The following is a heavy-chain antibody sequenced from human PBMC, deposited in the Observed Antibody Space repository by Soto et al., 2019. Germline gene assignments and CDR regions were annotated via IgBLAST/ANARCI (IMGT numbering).Heavy chain of an antibody. Sequence: PGGSLRLSCAASGFTFSSYSMNWVRQAPGKGLEWVSSISSSSSYIYYADSVKGRFTISRDNAKNSLYLQMNSLRAEDTAVYYCARDPGRYSGYDLNWFDPWGQGTLVTVSS. CDR3: ARDPGRYSGYDLNWFDP. CDR2: ISSSSSYI. CDR1: GFTFSSYS. D-gene: IGHD5-12*01. V-gene: IGHV3-21*01. J-gene: IGHJ5*02.